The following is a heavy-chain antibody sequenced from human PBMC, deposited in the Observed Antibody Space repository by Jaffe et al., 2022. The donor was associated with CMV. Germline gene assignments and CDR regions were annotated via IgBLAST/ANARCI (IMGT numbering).Heavy chain of an antibody. D-gene: IGHD3-16*01. CDR1: GGSISSYY. Sequence: QVQLQESGPGLVKPSETLSLTCTVSGGSISSYYWSWIRQPAGKGLEWIGRIYTSGSTNYNPSLKSRVTMSVDTSKNQFSLKLSSVTAADTAVYYCARETMNGLVRDPHYGMDVWGQGTTVTVSS. J-gene: IGHJ6*02. CDR3: ARETMNGLVRDPHYGMDV. V-gene: IGHV4-4*07. CDR2: IYTSGST.